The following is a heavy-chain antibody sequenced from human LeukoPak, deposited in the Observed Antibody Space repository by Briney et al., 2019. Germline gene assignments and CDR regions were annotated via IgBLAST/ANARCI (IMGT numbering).Heavy chain of an antibody. CDR2: IIPIFGTA. CDR3: ARDGYSYGRDAFDI. V-gene: IGHV1-69*06. J-gene: IGHJ3*02. CDR1: GGTFSSYA. D-gene: IGHD5-18*01. Sequence: SVKVSCRASGGTFSSYAISWVRQAPGQGLEWMGGIIPIFGTANYAQKFQGRATITADKSTSTAYMELSSLRSEDTAVYYCARDGYSYGRDAFDIWGQGTMVTVSS.